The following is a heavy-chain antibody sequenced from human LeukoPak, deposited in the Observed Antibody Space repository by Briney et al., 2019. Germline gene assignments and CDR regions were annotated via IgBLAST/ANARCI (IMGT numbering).Heavy chain of an antibody. CDR3: ARRGYCTNGVCDAFDI. D-gene: IGHD2-8*01. J-gene: IGHJ3*02. V-gene: IGHV5-51*01. CDR1: GYSFTSYW. Sequence: GESLKISCKGSGYSFTSYWIGWVRQMPGKGLEWMGIIYPGDSDIRYSPSFQGQVTISADKSISTAYLQWSSLKASDTAMYYCARRGYCTNGVCDAFDIWGQGTMVTVSS. CDR2: IYPGDSDI.